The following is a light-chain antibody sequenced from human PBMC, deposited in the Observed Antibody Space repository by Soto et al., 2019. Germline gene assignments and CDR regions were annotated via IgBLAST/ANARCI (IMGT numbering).Light chain of an antibody. CDR1: RSLVYSDGNTY. V-gene: IGKV2-30*01. Sequence: DAVMTQSPLSLPVTVGQPASISCRSSRSLVYSDGNTYLSWLQQRPGQSPRRLIYKVSYRDSGVPDRFSVSGSGTDFTLKISSVEAEDSGIDYCMQGTYWPRTFGQGTKLEIK. CDR3: MQGTYWPRT. CDR2: KVS. J-gene: IGKJ2*01.